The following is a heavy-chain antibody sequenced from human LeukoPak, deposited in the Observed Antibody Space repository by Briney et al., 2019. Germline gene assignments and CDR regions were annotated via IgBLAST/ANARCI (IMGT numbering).Heavy chain of an antibody. CDR3: ARVRDDYFFDY. CDR2: IHYIGNT. D-gene: IGHD3-3*01. V-gene: IGHV4-31*03. CDR1: GDSISTSGYY. Sequence: SETLSLTCTVSGDSISTSGYYWRWLRQHPGTGLEWSAYIHYIGNTYYNPSLESRVTMSVDTSSNQFSLNVASVTAADTAIYYCARVRDDYFFDYWGQGILVTVSS. J-gene: IGHJ4*02.